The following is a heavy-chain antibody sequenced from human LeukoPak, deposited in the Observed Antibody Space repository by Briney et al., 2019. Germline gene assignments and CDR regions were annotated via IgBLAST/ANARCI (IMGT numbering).Heavy chain of an antibody. CDR1: GYTLIELS. V-gene: IGHV1-24*01. D-gene: IGHD3-9*01. J-gene: IGHJ6*02. CDR3: ATGNGDYDILTGLPTLRMDV. CDR2: FDPEDGET. Sequence: ASVKVSCKVSGYTLIELSMHWVRQAPGKGLEWMGGFDPEDGETIYAQKFQGRVTMTEDTSTDTAYMELSSLRSEDTAVYYCATGNGDYDILTGLPTLRMDVWGQGTTVTVSS.